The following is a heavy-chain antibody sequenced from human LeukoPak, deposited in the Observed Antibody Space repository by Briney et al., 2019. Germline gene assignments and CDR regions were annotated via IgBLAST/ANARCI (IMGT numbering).Heavy chain of an antibody. V-gene: IGHV3-30*18. Sequence: GGSLRLSCAASGFTFSSYGMQWVRQAPGKGLEWVAVISYEGSTSYYADSVKGRFTISRDNSKNTLYLQMNSLRAEDTAVYYCAKDDNYIRFLSWGQGTLVTVSS. CDR3: AKDDNYIRFLS. J-gene: IGHJ5*02. CDR1: GFTFSSYG. CDR2: ISYEGSTS. D-gene: IGHD3-16*01.